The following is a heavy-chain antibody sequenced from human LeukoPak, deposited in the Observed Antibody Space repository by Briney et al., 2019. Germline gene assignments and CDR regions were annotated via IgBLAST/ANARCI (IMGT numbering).Heavy chain of an antibody. V-gene: IGHV1-69*04. J-gene: IGHJ3*02. CDR3: ARALIIVGAPRGAFDI. CDR1: GGTFSSYA. D-gene: IGHD1-26*01. Sequence: GASVKVSCKASGGTFSSYAISWVRQAPGQGLEWMGRIIPILGIANYAQKFQGRVTITADKSTSTAYMELSSLRSEDTAVYYCARALIIVGAPRGAFDIWGQGTMVTVSS. CDR2: IIPILGIA.